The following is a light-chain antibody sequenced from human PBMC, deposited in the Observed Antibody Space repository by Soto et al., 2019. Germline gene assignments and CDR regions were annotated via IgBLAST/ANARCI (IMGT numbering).Light chain of an antibody. V-gene: IGKV1-17*01. Sequence: DIQMTQSPSSLSASVGDRVTITCRASQGIRDSLGWYQQKPGKVPKLLIYSASSLQSGVPSRFSGRGSETEFTLTISSLQPEDFATYYCLQHSDYPFTFGQGTRLEI. CDR1: QGIRDS. CDR3: LQHSDYPFT. J-gene: IGKJ2*01. CDR2: SAS.